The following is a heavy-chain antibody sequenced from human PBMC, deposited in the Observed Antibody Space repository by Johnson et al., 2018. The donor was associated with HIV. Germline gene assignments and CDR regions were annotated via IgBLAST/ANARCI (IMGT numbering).Heavy chain of an antibody. CDR3: ARDQWLAPSGAFDI. CDR2: IKEDGTEK. CDR1: GFIFGSCW. D-gene: IGHD6-19*01. V-gene: IGHV3-7*01. Sequence: VQLVESGGGLVEPGGSLRLSCIASGFIFGSCWMTWVRQAPGERLEWVANIKEDGTEKYYVDSVKGRFTVSRDNAKNSLYLQMNDVRAEDTAVYYCARDQWLAPSGAFDIWGQGTMVTVSS. J-gene: IGHJ3*02.